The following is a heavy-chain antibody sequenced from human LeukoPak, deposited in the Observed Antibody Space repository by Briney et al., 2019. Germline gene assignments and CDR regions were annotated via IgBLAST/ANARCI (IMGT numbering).Heavy chain of an antibody. V-gene: IGHV3-33*01. CDR3: ARVLEEGSGWPNWFDP. D-gene: IGHD6-19*01. J-gene: IGHJ5*02. CDR1: GFTFSSYG. CDR2: IWYDGSNK. Sequence: PGGSLRLSCAASGFTFSSYGMHWVRQAPGKGLEWVAVIWYDGSNKYYADSVKGRFTISRDNAKNSLYLQMNSLRAEDTAVYYCARVLEEGSGWPNWFDPWGQGTLVTVSS.